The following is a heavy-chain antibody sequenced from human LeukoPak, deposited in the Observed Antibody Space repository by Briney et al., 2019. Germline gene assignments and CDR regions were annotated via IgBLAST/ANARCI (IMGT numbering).Heavy chain of an antibody. D-gene: IGHD2-15*01. CDR2: IIPILGIA. V-gene: IGHV1-69*04. CDR3: ARDPPPDYCSGGSCYLNAFDI. J-gene: IGHJ3*02. Sequence: ASVKVSCKASGGTFSSYAISWVRQAPGQGLEWMGRIIPILGIANYAQKFQGRVTITADKSTSTAYMELSSLRSEDTAVYYCARDPPPDYCSGGSCYLNAFDIWGQGTMVTVSS. CDR1: GGTFSSYA.